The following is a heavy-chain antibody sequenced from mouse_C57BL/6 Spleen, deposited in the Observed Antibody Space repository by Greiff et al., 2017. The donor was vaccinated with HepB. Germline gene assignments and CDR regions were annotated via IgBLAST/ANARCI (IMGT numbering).Heavy chain of an antibody. J-gene: IGHJ1*03. Sequence: QVQLQQPGAELVRPGSSVKLSCKASGYTFTSYWMHWVKQRPIQGLEWIGNIDPSDSETHYNQKFKDKATLTVDKSSSTAYMQLSSLTSEDSAVYYCAISYYGNYPYFDVWGTGTTVTVSS. V-gene: IGHV1-52*01. CDR3: AISYYGNYPYFDV. CDR2: IDPSDSET. D-gene: IGHD2-10*01. CDR1: GYTFTSYW.